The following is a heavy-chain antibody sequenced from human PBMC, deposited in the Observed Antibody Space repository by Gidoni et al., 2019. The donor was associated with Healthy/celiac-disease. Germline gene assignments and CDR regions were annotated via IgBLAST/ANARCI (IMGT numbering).Heavy chain of an antibody. Sequence: QLQLQESGPGLVKPSETLSLPCTVSGGSISSSSYYWGWIRQPPGKGLEWIGSIYYSGSTYYNPSLKSRVTISVDTSKNQFSLKLSSVTAADTAVYYCAQSGDWANYGMDVWGQGTTVTVSS. CDR1: GGSISSSSYY. CDR2: IYYSGST. J-gene: IGHJ6*02. V-gene: IGHV4-39*01. D-gene: IGHD2-21*02. CDR3: AQSGDWANYGMDV.